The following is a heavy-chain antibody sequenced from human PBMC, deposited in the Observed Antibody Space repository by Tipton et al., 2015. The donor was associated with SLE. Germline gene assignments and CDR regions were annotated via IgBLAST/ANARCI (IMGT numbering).Heavy chain of an antibody. J-gene: IGHJ4*02. Sequence: TLSLTCTVSGGSISSSRFYWGWLRQPPGKGLEWIGPIYYSGSTYYNPSLKGRLTISLDTSKNQFSLKLTSVTAADTAVYYCARDSPGMAAAAWGRGTLVTVS. CDR3: ARDSPGMAAAA. CDR2: IYYSGST. CDR1: GGSISSSRFY. D-gene: IGHD6-13*01. V-gene: IGHV4-39*07.